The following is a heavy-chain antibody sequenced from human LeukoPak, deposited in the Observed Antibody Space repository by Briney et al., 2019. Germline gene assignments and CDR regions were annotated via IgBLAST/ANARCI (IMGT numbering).Heavy chain of an antibody. J-gene: IGHJ4*02. Sequence: GGSLRLSCAASGFTFSSYNMNWVRQAPGKGLEWVLSISTSSRYFYYADSVKGRFTISRDNAKNSLFLQMNSLRAEDTAVYYCARDRGGTPIVVVTAHLFDYWGQGTLVTVSS. D-gene: IGHD2-21*02. CDR3: ARDRGGTPIVVVTAHLFDY. CDR2: ISTSSRYF. CDR1: GFTFSSYN. V-gene: IGHV3-21*01.